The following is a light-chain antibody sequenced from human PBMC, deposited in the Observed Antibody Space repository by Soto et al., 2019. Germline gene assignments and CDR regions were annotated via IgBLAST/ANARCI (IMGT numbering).Light chain of an antibody. CDR1: QSISSY. CDR3: QQSYSVWT. V-gene: IGKV1-39*01. J-gene: IGKJ1*01. CDR2: AAS. Sequence: DIQMTHSLSSLSASVGDRVTITCRASQSISSYLNWYQQKPGKAPKLLIYAASTLQSGVPSRFRGSGSGTDFTLTIISLQPEDFATYYCQQSYSVWTFGQGTKVDI.